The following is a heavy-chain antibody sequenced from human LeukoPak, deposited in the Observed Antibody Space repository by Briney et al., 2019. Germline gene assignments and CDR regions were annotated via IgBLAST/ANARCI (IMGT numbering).Heavy chain of an antibody. CDR1: GSSFPIYW. J-gene: IGHJ4*02. CDR3: ARRSTYGSGTNYLFDY. D-gene: IGHD3-10*01. Sequence: GESLQISCKGSGSSFPIYWIAWVRQMPGKGLEWMGIIYPGDSDTRYSPSFQGQITISADKSISTAYLQWSSLKASDTAMYYCARRSTYGSGTNYLFDYWGQGTLVTVSS. CDR2: IYPGDSDT. V-gene: IGHV5-51*01.